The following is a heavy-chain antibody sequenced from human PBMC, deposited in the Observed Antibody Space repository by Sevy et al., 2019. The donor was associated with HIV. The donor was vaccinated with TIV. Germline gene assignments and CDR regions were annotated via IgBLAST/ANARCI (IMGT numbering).Heavy chain of an antibody. V-gene: IGHV3-7*04. D-gene: IGHD5-18*01. J-gene: IGHJ4*02. Sequence: GGSLRLSCAASGFTFSVYWMTWVRQAPGKGLEWVATMKEDGSDKDYVDSVKGRFTISRDNAKNSLYLQMNSLRAEDTVVYYCGRGGVGGYSYSLDQWGLGTLVTVSS. CDR1: GFTFSVYW. CDR3: GRGGVGGYSYSLDQ. CDR2: MKEDGSDK.